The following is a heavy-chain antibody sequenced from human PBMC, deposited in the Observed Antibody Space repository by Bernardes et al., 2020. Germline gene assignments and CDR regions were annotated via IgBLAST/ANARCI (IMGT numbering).Heavy chain of an antibody. Sequence: ASVKVSCKASGYTFTSYGISWVRHAPGQGLECMGLISAYNVNTNYAQKLQGRVTMTTDTSTSTAYMELSSLRSDDTAVYYCAREVSTSLYYYYGMDVWGQGTTV. V-gene: IGHV1-18*01. CDR1: GYTFTSYG. CDR3: AREVSTSLYYYYGMDV. J-gene: IGHJ6*02. D-gene: IGHD2-2*01. CDR2: ISAYNVNT.